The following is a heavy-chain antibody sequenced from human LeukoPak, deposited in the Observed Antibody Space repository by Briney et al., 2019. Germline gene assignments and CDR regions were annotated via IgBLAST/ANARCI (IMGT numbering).Heavy chain of an antibody. V-gene: IGHV3-48*02. D-gene: IGHD6-13*01. J-gene: IGHJ4*02. Sequence: GGSLRLSCAASGFTFNSYSMNWDRQAPGKGLEWVSYISSSSTIYYADSVKGRFTISRDNAKNSLYLQMNSLRDEDTAVYYCASEPGITTTGTLAGDYWGQGTLVTVSS. CDR1: GFTFNSYS. CDR3: ASEPGITTTGTLAGDY. CDR2: ISSSSTI.